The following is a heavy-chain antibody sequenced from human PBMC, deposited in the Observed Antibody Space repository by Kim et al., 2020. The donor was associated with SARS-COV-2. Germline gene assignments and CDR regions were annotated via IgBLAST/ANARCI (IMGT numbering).Heavy chain of an antibody. CDR3: ASSSQHYTDIPNYYCYMDV. V-gene: IGHV3-74*01. Sequence: KGRFTISRDNAKNTLYLQLNSLRAEDTAVYYCASSSQHYTDIPNYYCYMDVWGKGTTVTVSS. D-gene: IGHD3-3*01. J-gene: IGHJ6*03.